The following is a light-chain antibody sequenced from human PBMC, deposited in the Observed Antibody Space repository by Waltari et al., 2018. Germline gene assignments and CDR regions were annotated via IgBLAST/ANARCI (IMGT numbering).Light chain of an antibody. V-gene: IGKV1-17*03. J-gene: IGKJ4*01. Sequence: DIQMTQSPSSLSASVGDRVTITCRASQTISSYLAWYQQKPGKVPKLLIYAAPSLESGVPSRFSGSGSGTEFTLTISSLQHEDFATYYCQQHNSHPLTFGGGTKVEIK. CDR1: QTISSY. CDR2: AAP. CDR3: QQHNSHPLT.